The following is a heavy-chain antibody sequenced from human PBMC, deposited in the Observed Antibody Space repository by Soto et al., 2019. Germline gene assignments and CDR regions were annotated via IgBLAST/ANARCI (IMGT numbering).Heavy chain of an antibody. CDR2: IYYSGST. D-gene: IGHD5-12*01. J-gene: IGHJ5*02. V-gene: IGHV4-61*01. CDR1: GGSVSSGSYY. Sequence: SETLSLTCTVSGGSVSSGSYYWSWIRQPPGKGLEWIGYIYYSGSTNYNPSLKSRVTISVDTSKNQFSLKLSSVTAADTAVYYCASTQPPYSGYESENWFDPWGQGTLVTVSS. CDR3: ASTQPPYSGYESENWFDP.